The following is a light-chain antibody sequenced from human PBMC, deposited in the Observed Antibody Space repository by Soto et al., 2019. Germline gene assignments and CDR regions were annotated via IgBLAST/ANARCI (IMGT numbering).Light chain of an antibody. J-gene: IGKJ1*01. V-gene: IGKV3-20*01. CDR3: QQYRNSPWT. Sequence: IVLTQSPFTLSLSQGERATLSFRASQSVSSFLAWYQQRPGQAPSLLIYGASSRATGIPDRFSGSGSGTDFTLTISRLEPEDFALYYCQQYRNSPWTFGQGTKVDIK. CDR2: GAS. CDR1: QSVSSF.